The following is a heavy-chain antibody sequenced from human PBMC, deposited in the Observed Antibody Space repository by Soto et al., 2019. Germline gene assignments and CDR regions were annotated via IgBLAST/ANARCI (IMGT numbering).Heavy chain of an antibody. CDR1: GGSFSGYY. V-gene: IGHV4-34*01. CDR2: INHSGST. CDR3: ARDHLWLNYYYGMDV. Sequence: PSETLSLTCAVYGGSFSGYYWSWIRQPPGKGLEWIGEINHSGSTNYNPSLKSRVTISVETSKNQFSLKLSSVTAADTAVYYCARDHLWLNYYYGMDVWGQGTTVTVSS. J-gene: IGHJ6*02. D-gene: IGHD5-18*01.